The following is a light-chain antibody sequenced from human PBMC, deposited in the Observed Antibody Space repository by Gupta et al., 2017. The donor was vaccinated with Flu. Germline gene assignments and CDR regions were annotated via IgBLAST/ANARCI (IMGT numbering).Light chain of an antibody. CDR2: LGS. CDR1: QSLLHTNGYNY. J-gene: IGKJ3*01. CDR3: MQTLDIPRT. V-gene: IGKV2-28*01. Sequence: DMVMTQAPLSLPVTPGEPASISCRSSQSLLHTNGYNYLNWYLQKPGPSPQLLLYLGSDRASGVPDRFSGSGSGTDFTLKISRVEAEDVGIYYCMQTLDIPRTFGPGTKLDI.